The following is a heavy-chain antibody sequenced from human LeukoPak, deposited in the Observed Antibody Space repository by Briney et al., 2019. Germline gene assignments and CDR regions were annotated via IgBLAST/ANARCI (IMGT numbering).Heavy chain of an antibody. Sequence: GGSLRLSCAGSGFTFSSYSMNWVRQAPGKGLEWVSSISSSSRYIYYADSVKSRFTISRDNAKNSLYLQMNSLRAEDTAVYYCARDRSDYGDYFNYWGQGTLVTVSS. CDR2: ISSSSRYI. CDR3: ARDRSDYGDYFNY. V-gene: IGHV3-21*01. J-gene: IGHJ4*02. CDR1: GFTFSSYS. D-gene: IGHD4-17*01.